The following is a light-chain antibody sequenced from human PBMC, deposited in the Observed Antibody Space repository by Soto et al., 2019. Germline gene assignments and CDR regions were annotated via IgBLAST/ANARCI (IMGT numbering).Light chain of an antibody. V-gene: IGLV6-57*04. CDR1: SGSIASAG. CDR2: DNS. J-gene: IGLJ2*01. CDR3: QSFDTSTVV. Sequence: NFMLTQSLSVSESPGKTVTISCTRNSGSIASAGVQWYQQRPGTVPTTVIYDNSQRPSGVPDRFSGSIDSSSNSASLTISGLKTEDEADYYCQSFDTSTVVFGGGTKLTVL.